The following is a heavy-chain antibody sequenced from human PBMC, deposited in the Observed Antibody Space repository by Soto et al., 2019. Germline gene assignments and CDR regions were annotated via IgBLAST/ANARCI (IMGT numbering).Heavy chain of an antibody. D-gene: IGHD5-18*01. CDR3: ARVLQGGLDTDYAYYGMDV. CDR1: GGSISSYY. J-gene: IGHJ6*02. Sequence: PSETLSLTCTVSGGSISSYYWSWIRQPPGKGLEWIGYIYYSGSTNYNPSLKSRVTISVDTSKNRFSLKLSSVTAADTAVYYCARVLQGGLDTDYAYYGMDVWGQGTTVTVSS. V-gene: IGHV4-59*01. CDR2: IYYSGST.